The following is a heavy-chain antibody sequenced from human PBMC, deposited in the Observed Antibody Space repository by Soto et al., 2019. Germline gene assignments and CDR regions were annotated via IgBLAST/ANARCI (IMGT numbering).Heavy chain of an antibody. J-gene: IGHJ5*02. Sequence: GGSLRLSCAASGFTFDDYGMSWVRQAPGKGLEWVSGINWNGGSTGYADSVKGRFTISRDNAKNSLYLQMNSLRAEDTALYYCARGPKGYSSSWPYNWFDPWGQGTLVTVSS. CDR1: GFTFDDYG. V-gene: IGHV3-20*04. D-gene: IGHD6-13*01. CDR2: INWNGGST. CDR3: ARGPKGYSSSWPYNWFDP.